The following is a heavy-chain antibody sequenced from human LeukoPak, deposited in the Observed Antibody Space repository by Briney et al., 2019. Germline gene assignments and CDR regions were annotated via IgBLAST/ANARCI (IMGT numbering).Heavy chain of an antibody. CDR2: IKQDGSEK. Sequence: PGGSLRLSCAASGFTFGSYWMTWVRQAPGKGLEWVANIKQDGSEKYFVDSVKGRFTISRDNAKNSLYLQMNSPRAEDTAVYYCAGGYSGSYPFVSWGQGTLVTVSS. V-gene: IGHV3-7*01. D-gene: IGHD1-26*01. J-gene: IGHJ4*02. CDR1: GFTFGSYW. CDR3: AGGYSGSYPFVS.